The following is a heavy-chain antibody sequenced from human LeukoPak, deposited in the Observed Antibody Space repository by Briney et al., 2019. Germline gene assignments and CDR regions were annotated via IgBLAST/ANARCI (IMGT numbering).Heavy chain of an antibody. Sequence: GGSLRLSCAASGFTFSDFWMTWVRQAPGKGLEWVANIKQDGSEKYYVDSVKGRFTVSRDNANNSLLLQMNSLRGDDAAVYYCAREPLDTSGYYYGTLDYWGQGTLVTVSS. CDR2: IKQDGSEK. CDR1: GFTFSDFW. D-gene: IGHD3-22*01. V-gene: IGHV3-7*01. J-gene: IGHJ4*02. CDR3: AREPLDTSGYYYGTLDY.